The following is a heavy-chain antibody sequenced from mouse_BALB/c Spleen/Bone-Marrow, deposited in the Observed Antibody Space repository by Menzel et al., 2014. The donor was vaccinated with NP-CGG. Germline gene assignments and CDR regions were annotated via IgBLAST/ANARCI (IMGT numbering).Heavy chain of an antibody. CDR3: ARQENWALDY. D-gene: IGHD4-1*01. Sequence: DVKLQESGGGLVKPGGSLKLSCAASGFTFSDYAVSWVRQSPEKRLEWVATITSGGGSTYYPDSVKGRFTISRDNAKNTLYLQMSSLRSEDTAMYYCARQENWALDYWGQGTTLTVSS. CDR1: GFTFSDYA. CDR2: ITSGGGST. J-gene: IGHJ2*01. V-gene: IGHV5-9-3*01.